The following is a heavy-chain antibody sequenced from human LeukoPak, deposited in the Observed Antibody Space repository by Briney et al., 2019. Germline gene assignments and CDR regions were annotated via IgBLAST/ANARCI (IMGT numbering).Heavy chain of an antibody. V-gene: IGHV3-30*10. CDR3: ARQASALKYYFNYMDV. CDR2: ISSEGKDR. Sequence: GGSLRLSCAASGLTISNSATHWVRQAPGKGLEWVALISSEGKDRYYIESVKGRFIISRDNSKNAVDLQMNSLRPEDTAVYFCARQASALKYYFNYMDVWGKGTTVIVSS. J-gene: IGHJ6*03. D-gene: IGHD6-19*01. CDR1: GLTISNSA.